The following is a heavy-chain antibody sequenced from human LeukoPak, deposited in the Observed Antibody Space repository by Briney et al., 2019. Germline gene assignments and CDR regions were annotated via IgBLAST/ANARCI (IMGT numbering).Heavy chain of an antibody. CDR3: ARDRHCANGVCHSPPGMDV. CDR2: IWFDGKNE. Sequence: PGRSLRLSCAASGFTFSSYGMHWVRQAPGKGLEWVADIWFDGKNEHFADSVKGRFTISRDNSKNTKYLQINSLRAEDTAVYYCARDRHCANGVCHSPPGMDVWGQGTTVTVSS. V-gene: IGHV3-33*01. D-gene: IGHD2-8*01. CDR1: GFTFSSYG. J-gene: IGHJ6*02.